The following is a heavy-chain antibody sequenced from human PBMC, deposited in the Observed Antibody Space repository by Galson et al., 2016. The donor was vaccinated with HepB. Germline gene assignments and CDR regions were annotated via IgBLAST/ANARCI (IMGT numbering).Heavy chain of an antibody. CDR2: TYYRSKWYN. V-gene: IGHV6-1*01. Sequence: CAISGDSVSSNSAAWNWIRRSPSRGLEWLGRTYYRSKWYNDYAVSVKSRIIVNPDTSKSRFSLQLNSVTPEDTAVYYCVEQRKGAPYGMDVWGQGTTVTVSS. CDR3: VEQRKGAPYGMDV. J-gene: IGHJ6*02. D-gene: IGHD1/OR15-1a*01. CDR1: GDSVSSNSAA.